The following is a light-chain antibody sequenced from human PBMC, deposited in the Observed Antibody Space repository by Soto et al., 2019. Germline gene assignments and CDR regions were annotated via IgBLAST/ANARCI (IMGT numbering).Light chain of an antibody. Sequence: IVLPQSPDTLSLSPGERDTLSCRASQSVSTNSLAWYQQKPGQAPRPLIYGASSRATGTPDRFSGSGSGTDFTLTISRLEPEDFAVYYGQQYGSSALTFGGGTKVDIK. CDR3: QQYGSSALT. J-gene: IGKJ4*01. V-gene: IGKV3-20*01. CDR2: GAS. CDR1: QSVSTNS.